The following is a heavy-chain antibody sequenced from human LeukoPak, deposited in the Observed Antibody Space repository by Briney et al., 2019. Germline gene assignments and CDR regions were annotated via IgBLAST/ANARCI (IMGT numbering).Heavy chain of an antibody. CDR2: ISWNSDSI. CDR1: GSNFNDYA. CDR3: AKDIRAAAGWPSFDY. V-gene: IGHV3-9*01. J-gene: IGHJ4*02. D-gene: IGHD6-13*01. Sequence: GGSLRLSCAASGSNFNDYAMHWVRQAPGKGLEWVSGISWNSDSIGSAAVVKGRFTISRDNAKNSLYLQMNSPRAEDTALYYCAKDIRAAAGWPSFDYWGQGTLVTVSS.